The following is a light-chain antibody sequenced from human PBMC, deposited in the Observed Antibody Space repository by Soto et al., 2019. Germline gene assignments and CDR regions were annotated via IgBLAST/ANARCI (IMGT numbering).Light chain of an antibody. CDR3: SSYAGSNIYVV. Sequence: SALTQPPSASGSPGQSVTISCTGTSSDVGGYNYVSWYQHHPGKAPKLMLYEVNTRPSGVPDRFSGSKSGNTASLTVSGLQAEDEADYYCSSYAGSNIYVVFGGGTKLTVL. V-gene: IGLV2-8*01. J-gene: IGLJ3*02. CDR2: EVN. CDR1: SSDVGGYNY.